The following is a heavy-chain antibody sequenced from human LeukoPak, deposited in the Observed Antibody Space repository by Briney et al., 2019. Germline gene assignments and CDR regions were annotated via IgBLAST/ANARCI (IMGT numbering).Heavy chain of an antibody. J-gene: IGHJ4*02. V-gene: IGHV3-11*06. Sequence: GGSPRLSCGASGFTFSDYYMSWVRQAPGKGLEWVSYISGSSSYIDYAHSVKGRVSISRDNAKNSVYLQMNSLRAEDTAVYYCARCYGHGYGQYYFDYWDQGTLVTVSS. CDR2: ISGSSSYI. CDR3: ARCYGHGYGQYYFDY. CDR1: GFTFSDYY. D-gene: IGHD5-18*01.